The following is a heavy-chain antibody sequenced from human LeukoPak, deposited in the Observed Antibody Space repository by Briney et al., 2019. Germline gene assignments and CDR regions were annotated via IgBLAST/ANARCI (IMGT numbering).Heavy chain of an antibody. V-gene: IGHV3-7*01. D-gene: IGHD4-17*01. CDR3: AREAYGDYYFDY. CDR1: GFTFDDYA. Sequence: PGGSLRLSCAASGFTFDDYAMHWVRQAPGKGLEWVANIKQDGSEKYYVDSVKGRFTISRDNAKNSLYLQMNSLRAEDTAVYYCAREAYGDYYFDYWGQGTLVTVSS. CDR2: IKQDGSEK. J-gene: IGHJ4*02.